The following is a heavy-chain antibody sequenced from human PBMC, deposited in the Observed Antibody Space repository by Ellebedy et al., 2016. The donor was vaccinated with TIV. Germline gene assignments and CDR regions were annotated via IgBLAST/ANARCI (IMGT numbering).Heavy chain of an antibody. V-gene: IGHV3-69-1*01. J-gene: IGHJ6*02. CDR2: SRASGDT. Sequence: GESLKISCAASGFTFSVYGINWVRQAPGEGLGWVSLSRASGDTFYTDSVKGRFTISRDNAKNSLYLQMNNRRAEDTATYYRACSVGVSIIRYGMDVWGQGTTVTVSS. CDR1: GFTFSVYG. D-gene: IGHD3-3*01. CDR3: ACSVGVSIIRYGMDV.